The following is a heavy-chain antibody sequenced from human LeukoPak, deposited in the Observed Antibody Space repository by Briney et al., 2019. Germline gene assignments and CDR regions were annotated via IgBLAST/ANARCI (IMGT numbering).Heavy chain of an antibody. CDR3: ASETDDTASFDY. CDR1: GFTFSSYS. CDR2: IKQDGSEK. V-gene: IGHV3-7*01. D-gene: IGHD5-18*01. Sequence: QPGGSLRLSCAAAGFTFSSYSMNWVRQAPGKGLEWVANIKQDGSEKYYVDSVKGRFTISRDNAKNSLYLQMNSLRAEDTAVYYCASETDDTASFDYWGQGTLVTVSS. J-gene: IGHJ4*02.